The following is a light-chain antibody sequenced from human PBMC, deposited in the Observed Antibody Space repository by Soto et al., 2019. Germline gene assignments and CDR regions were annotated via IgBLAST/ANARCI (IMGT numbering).Light chain of an antibody. CDR1: QSVDSTF. V-gene: IGKV3-20*01. CDR3: QQYMSSVT. J-gene: IGKJ1*01. CDR2: GVS. Sequence: EIVLTQSPGSLSLSPGERATLSRRASQSVDSTFFAWYQKKPGQAPRLLMYGVSKRATGIPDRFNGGWSGTDFTLTISRLEPEDFALYYCQQYMSSVTFGQGTRVEIK.